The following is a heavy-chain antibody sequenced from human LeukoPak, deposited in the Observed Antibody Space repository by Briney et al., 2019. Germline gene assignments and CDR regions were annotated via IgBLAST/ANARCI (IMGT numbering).Heavy chain of an antibody. CDR1: GFSFSRHW. J-gene: IGHJ4*02. CDR3: ASFGISWGSAY. V-gene: IGHV3-74*03. D-gene: IGHD7-27*01. Sequence: GSLRLSCEASGFSFSRHWMHWVRQAPGKGLVWVSRISDDGSYTANVDSVEGRFITSRDNVRNTLYLHMNGLRAEDTAVYYCASFGISWGSAYWGQGTLVTVSS. CDR2: ISDDGSYT.